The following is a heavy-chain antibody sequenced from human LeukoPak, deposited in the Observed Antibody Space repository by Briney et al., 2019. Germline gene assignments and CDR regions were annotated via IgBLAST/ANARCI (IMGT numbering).Heavy chain of an antibody. V-gene: IGHV3-21*01. CDR3: ARGVAVAGPEGDY. D-gene: IGHD6-19*01. CDR2: ISSSSSYI. J-gene: IGHJ4*02. CDR1: GFTFSSYS. Sequence: GGSLRLSCAASGFTFSSYSMNWVRQAPGKGLEWVSSISSSSSYIYYADSVKGRFTISRDNAKNSLYLQMNSLRAEDTAVYYCARGVAVAGPEGDYWGQGTLVTVSS.